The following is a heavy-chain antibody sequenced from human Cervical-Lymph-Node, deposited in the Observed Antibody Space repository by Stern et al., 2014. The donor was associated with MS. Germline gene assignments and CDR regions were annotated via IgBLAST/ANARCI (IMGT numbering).Heavy chain of an antibody. J-gene: IGHJ4*02. Sequence: QVQLAESGSEFKKPGASVKVSCKASGYTFTTYGMNWVRQAPGQGLQWMGWINTNTGNPTYAQDFTGRIVFSLDTSVTTAYLQIRSLKAEDTAVYNCARYAPMVTTDFDYWGQGTLVTVSS. CDR2: INTNTGNP. CDR3: ARYAPMVTTDFDY. V-gene: IGHV7-4-1*02. CDR1: GYTFTTYG. D-gene: IGHD4-17*01.